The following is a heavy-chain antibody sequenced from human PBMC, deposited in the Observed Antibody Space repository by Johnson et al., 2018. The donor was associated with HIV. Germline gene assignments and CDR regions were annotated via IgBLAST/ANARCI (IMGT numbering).Heavy chain of an antibody. CDR1: GFTVSSNY. J-gene: IGHJ3*02. CDR2: SGSGGST. V-gene: IGHV3-53*01. D-gene: IGHD3-22*01. CDR3: ALIDIVVVTHDAFDI. Sequence: VKLVESGGGLIQPGGSLRLSCAASGFTVSSNYMSWVRQAPGKGLEWISAVSGSSGSGGSTYYADSVKGRFTISRDNSKNTLYLQMNSLRAEDTAVYYCALIDIVVVTHDAFDIWGQGTMVTVSS.